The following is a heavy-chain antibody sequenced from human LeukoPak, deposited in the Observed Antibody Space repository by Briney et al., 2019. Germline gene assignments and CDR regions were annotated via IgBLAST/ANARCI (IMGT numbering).Heavy chain of an antibody. Sequence: PSQTLSLTCTVSGGSISSGGYYWSWIRQHPGKGLEWIGYIYYSGSTYYNPSFKSRVTISVDTSKNQFSLKLSSVTAADTAVYYCARDKYYDSSGYYYGLDYWGQGTLVTVSS. CDR1: GGSISSGGYY. D-gene: IGHD3-22*01. CDR2: IYYSGST. V-gene: IGHV4-31*03. J-gene: IGHJ4*02. CDR3: ARDKYYDSSGYYYGLDY.